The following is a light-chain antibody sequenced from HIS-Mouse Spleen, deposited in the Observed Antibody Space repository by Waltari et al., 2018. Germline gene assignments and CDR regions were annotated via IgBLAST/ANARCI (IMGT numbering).Light chain of an antibody. V-gene: IGKV3-15*01. CDR3: QQYNNWPRT. Sequence: VVITPSPATLSVSPGERATVSCRASQSVSSNLPWYQQKPGQAPRLLIYGASTRATGIPARFSGSGSGTEFTLTISSLQSEDFAVYYCQQYNNWPRTFGQGTKVEIK. CDR2: GAS. J-gene: IGKJ1*01. CDR1: QSVSSN.